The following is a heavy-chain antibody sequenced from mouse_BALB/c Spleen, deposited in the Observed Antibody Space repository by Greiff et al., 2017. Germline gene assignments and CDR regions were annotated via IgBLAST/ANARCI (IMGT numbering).Heavy chain of an antibody. J-gene: IGHJ3*01. CDR2: ISSGSSTI. CDR1: GFTFSSFG. V-gene: IGHV5-17*02. Sequence: EVMLVESGGGLVQPGGSRKLSCAASGFTFSSFGMHWVRQAPEKGLEWVAYISSGSSTIYYADTVKGRFTISRDNPKNTLFLQMTSLRSEDTAMYDCARGYYGYDGFAYWGQGTLVTVSA. D-gene: IGHD2-2*01. CDR3: ARGYYGYDGFAY.